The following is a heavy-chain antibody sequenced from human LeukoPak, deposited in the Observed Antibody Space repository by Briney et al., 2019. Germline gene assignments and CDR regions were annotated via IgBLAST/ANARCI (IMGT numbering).Heavy chain of an antibody. V-gene: IGHV4-4*07. D-gene: IGHD1-1*01. CDR1: GGSISSYY. J-gene: IGHJ6*02. CDR2: IYTSGST. CDR3: ARRNDPYGMDV. Sequence: TSETLSLTCTVSGGSISSYYWSWIRQPAGKGLEWIGRIYTSGSTNYNPSLKSRVTMSVDTSKNQISLKLSSVTAADTAVYYCARRNDPYGMDVWGQGTTVTVSS.